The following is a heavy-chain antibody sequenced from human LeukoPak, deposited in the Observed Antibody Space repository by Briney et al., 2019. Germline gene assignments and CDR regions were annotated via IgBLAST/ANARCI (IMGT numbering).Heavy chain of an antibody. V-gene: IGHV3-13*01. J-gene: IGHJ3*02. Sequence: GGSLRLSCAASGFTFSSYDMYWVRPATGKGLEWVSAIGTAGDTYYPGSVKGRFTISRENAKNSLSLQMNSLRAGDTAVYYCARSGAWAFDIWGQGTMVTVSS. CDR2: IGTAGDT. CDR1: GFTFSSYD. CDR3: ARSGAWAFDI. D-gene: IGHD7-27*01.